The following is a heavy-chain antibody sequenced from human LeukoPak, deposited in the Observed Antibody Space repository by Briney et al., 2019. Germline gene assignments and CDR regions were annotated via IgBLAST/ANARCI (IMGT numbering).Heavy chain of an antibody. CDR2: ISSSSSYI. CDR3: ARDLYCSSTSCRNDY. V-gene: IGHV3-21*01. Sequence: GGSLRLSCAASGFTFSSYSMNWVRQAPGKGLELVSSISSSSSYIYYADSVKGRFTISRDNAKNSLYLQMNSLRAEDTAVYYCARDLYCSSTSCRNDYWGQGTLVTVSS. D-gene: IGHD2-2*01. CDR1: GFTFSSYS. J-gene: IGHJ4*02.